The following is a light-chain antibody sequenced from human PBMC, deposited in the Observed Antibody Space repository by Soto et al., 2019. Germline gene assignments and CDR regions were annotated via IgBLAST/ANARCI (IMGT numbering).Light chain of an antibody. V-gene: IGLV1-44*01. CDR1: SSNVGTNP. Sequence: QLVLTQPPSASGTPGQRVVISCSGGSSNVGTNPVSWYQQLPGTAPTLLIYSNYQRHSGVPDRFSGSRSGTSASLAISGLQSDDEADYYCAAWDNSLSAWLFGGGTKVTVL. CDR2: SNY. CDR3: AAWDNSLSAWL. J-gene: IGLJ3*02.